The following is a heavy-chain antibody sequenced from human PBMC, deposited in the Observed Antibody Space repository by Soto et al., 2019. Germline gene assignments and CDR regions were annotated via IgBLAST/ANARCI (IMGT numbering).Heavy chain of an antibody. CDR1: GGTFSSYT. Sequence: QVQLVQSGAEVKKPGSSVKVSCKASGGTFSSYTISWVRQAPGQGLEWMGRIIPILGIANYAQKFQGRVTITADKSTSTAYMELSSLRSEDTAVYYCAIEIARDAFDIWGQGTMVTVSS. CDR2: IIPILGIA. CDR3: AIEIARDAFDI. D-gene: IGHD6-13*01. V-gene: IGHV1-69*08. J-gene: IGHJ3*02.